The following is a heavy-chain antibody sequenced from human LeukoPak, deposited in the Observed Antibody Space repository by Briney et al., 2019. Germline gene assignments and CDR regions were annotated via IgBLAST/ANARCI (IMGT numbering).Heavy chain of an antibody. CDR1: GFTFSSYG. V-gene: IGHV3-33*01. CDR2: IWYDGSNK. D-gene: IGHD3-3*01. J-gene: IGHJ3*02. CDR3: ARGYDFWSGYQVEAFDI. Sequence: GGSLRLSCAASGFTFSSYGMHWVRQAPGKGLEWVAVIWYDGSNKYYADSVKGRFTISRDNSKNTLYLQMNSLRAEDTAVYYCARGYDFWSGYQVEAFDIWGQGTMVTVSS.